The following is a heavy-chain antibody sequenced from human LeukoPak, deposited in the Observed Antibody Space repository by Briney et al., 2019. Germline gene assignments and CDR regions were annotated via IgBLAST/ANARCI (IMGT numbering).Heavy chain of an antibody. CDR3: ARDGCSSTTNCDENNWFDP. J-gene: IGHJ5*02. CDR1: GYTFSDYY. V-gene: IGHV1-46*01. Sequence: ASVKVSCKASGYTFSDYYMQWVRQAPGQGLEWMGVINPSGGSTRYAQKFQGRITMTRDMSTSTVDMELSSLRSEDTAVYYCARDGCSSTTNCDENNWFDPWGQGTLVIVSS. D-gene: IGHD2/OR15-2a*01. CDR2: INPSGGST.